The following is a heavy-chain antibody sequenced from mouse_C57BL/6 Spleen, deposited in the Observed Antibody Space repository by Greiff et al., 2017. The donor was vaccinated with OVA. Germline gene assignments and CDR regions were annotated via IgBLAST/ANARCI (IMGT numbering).Heavy chain of an antibody. CDR1: GYAFSSYW. J-gene: IGHJ3*01. D-gene: IGHD1-1*01. CDR3: ARGDTTVVGPFAY. CDR2: IYPGDGDT. Sequence: QVQLQQSGAELVKPGASVKISCKASGYAFSSYWMNWVKQRPGKGLEWIGQIYPGDGDTNYNGKFKGKATLTADKSSSTAYMQLSSLTSEDSAVYFCARGDTTVVGPFAYWGQGTLVTVSA. V-gene: IGHV1-80*01.